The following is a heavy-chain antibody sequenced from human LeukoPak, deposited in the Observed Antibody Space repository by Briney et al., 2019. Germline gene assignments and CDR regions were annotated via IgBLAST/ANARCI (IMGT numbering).Heavy chain of an antibody. D-gene: IGHD3-10*01. J-gene: IGHJ3*02. V-gene: IGHV3-11*04. CDR1: GVTFSDYY. CDR2: ISSSGSTI. CDR3: ARDSGAMTEHAFDI. Sequence: GGSLRLSCAASGVTFSDYYMSWIRQAPGKGLEWVSYISSSGSTIYYADSVKGRFTISRDNAKNSLYLQMNSLRAEDTAVYYLARDSGAMTEHAFDIWGQGTMVTVSS.